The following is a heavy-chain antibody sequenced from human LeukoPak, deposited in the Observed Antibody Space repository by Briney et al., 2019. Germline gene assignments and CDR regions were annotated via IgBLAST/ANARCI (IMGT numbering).Heavy chain of an antibody. J-gene: IGHJ1*01. D-gene: IGHD3-10*01. CDR3: ASGDRIIYFQH. V-gene: IGHV3-48*04. CDR2: ISSGSTTI. CDR1: GFTFSSYA. Sequence: GGSLRLSCAASGFTFSSYAMSWVRQAPGKGLEWVSYISSGSTTIYYADSVKGRFTISRDNAKNSLYLQMNILRVEDTAVYYCASGDRIIYFQHWGQGTLVTVSS.